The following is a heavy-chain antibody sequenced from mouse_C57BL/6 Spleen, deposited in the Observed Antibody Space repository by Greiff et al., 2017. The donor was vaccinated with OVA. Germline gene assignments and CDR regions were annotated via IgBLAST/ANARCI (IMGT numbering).Heavy chain of an antibody. CDR1: GYTFTSYG. D-gene: IGHD1-1*01. CDR2: IYPRSGTT. V-gene: IGHV1-81*01. Sequence: VKLQESGAELARPGASVKLSCKASGYTFTSYGIRWVKQRTGQGLEWIGEIYPRSGTTYYNEKFKGKATLTAYKSSSTAYMELRSRTAEDAAVYFCARRVVPYAMDYWGQGTSVTVSS. J-gene: IGHJ4*01. CDR3: ARRVVPYAMDY.